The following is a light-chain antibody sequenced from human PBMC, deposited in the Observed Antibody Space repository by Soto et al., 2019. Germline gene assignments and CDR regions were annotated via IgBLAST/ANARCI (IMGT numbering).Light chain of an antibody. Sequence: GRTQSPGRLILSSDEIAVRNDGAFQTVRNNYLAWYQQKPGQAPRLLIYDASSRATGIPDRFSGGGSGTDFTLTISSLEPEDFAVYYCQQRSNWPPITFGQGTRLEIK. J-gene: IGKJ5*01. CDR1: QTVRNNY. CDR2: DAS. V-gene: IGKV3D-20*02. CDR3: QQRSNWPPIT.